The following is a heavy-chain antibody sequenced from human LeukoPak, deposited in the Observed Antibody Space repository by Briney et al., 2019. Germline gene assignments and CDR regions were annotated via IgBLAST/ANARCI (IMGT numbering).Heavy chain of an antibody. J-gene: IGHJ4*02. V-gene: IGHV3-49*04. CDR1: GFTFGDYA. CDR2: IRSKAYGGTT. CDR3: TRVEAAASYYFDQ. Sequence: GRSLRLSCTASGFTFGDYAMSWVRQAPGKGLEWVGFIRSKAYGGTTEYAASVKGRFTISRDDSKSIAYLQMNSLKTEDTAVYYCTRVEAAASYYFDQWGQGTLVTVSS. D-gene: IGHD6-13*01.